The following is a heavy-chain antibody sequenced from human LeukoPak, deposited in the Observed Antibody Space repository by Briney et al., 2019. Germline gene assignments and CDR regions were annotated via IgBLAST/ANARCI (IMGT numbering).Heavy chain of an antibody. J-gene: IGHJ5*02. CDR1: GGSISSYY. CDR2: IYYSGST. CDR3: ASGAGLNWFDP. D-gene: IGHD1-26*01. V-gene: IGHV4-59*01. Sequence: SETLSLTCTVSGGSISSYYWSWIRQSPGKGLEWIGYIYYSGSTTYNPSLKSRVTISVDTSKNHFSLKLSSLTAADTAVYYCASGAGLNWFDPWGQGTLVTVSS.